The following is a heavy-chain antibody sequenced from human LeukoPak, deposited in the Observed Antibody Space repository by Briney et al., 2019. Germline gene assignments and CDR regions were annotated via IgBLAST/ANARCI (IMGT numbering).Heavy chain of an antibody. CDR1: GFTVSNNY. V-gene: IGHV3-53*01. J-gene: IGHJ4*02. CDR3: ARAPITSPFYFDY. CDR2: IYSGGTT. Sequence: GGSLRLSCTVSGFTVSNNYMSWVRQAPGKGLEWVSIIYSGGTTYYADSVKGRFTISRDNAKNSLYLQMDCLRAEDTALYYCARAPITSPFYFDYWGQGTLVTVSS. D-gene: IGHD2-2*01.